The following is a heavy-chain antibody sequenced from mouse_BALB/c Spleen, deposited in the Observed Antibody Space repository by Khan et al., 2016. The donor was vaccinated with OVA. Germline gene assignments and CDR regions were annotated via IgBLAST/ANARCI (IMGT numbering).Heavy chain of an antibody. Sequence: EVELVESGGGLVKPGGSLKLSCAASGFTFSNYAMSWVRQSPEKRLEWVASISSGDSTYYSDSVKGRFTISRDNARNILYLQMGSLGAEDTAMYCCTRDDGFAYWGQGTLVTVSA. CDR3: TRDDGFAY. CDR1: GFTFSNYA. V-gene: IGHV5-6-5*01. D-gene: IGHD2-12*01. CDR2: ISSGDST. J-gene: IGHJ3*01.